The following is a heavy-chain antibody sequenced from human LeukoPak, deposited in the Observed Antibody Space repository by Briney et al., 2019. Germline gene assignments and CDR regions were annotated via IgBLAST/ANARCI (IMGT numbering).Heavy chain of an antibody. V-gene: IGHV4-59*01. CDR1: GGSISSYY. CDR2: MSYSGTT. D-gene: IGHD3-22*01. J-gene: IGHJ6*03. Sequence: MTSETLSLTCTVSGGSISSYYWSWIRQPPGKGLEWIGYMSYSGTTNYNPSLKSRVTISIDTSKSQFSLKLSSVTAADTAVYYCTRGSIAYYYMDVWGKGTTVTISS. CDR3: TRGSIAYYYMDV.